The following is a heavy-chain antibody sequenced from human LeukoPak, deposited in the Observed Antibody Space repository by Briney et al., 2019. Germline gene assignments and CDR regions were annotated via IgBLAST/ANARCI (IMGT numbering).Heavy chain of an antibody. V-gene: IGHV3-7*01. CDR1: GFTVSSNS. J-gene: IGHJ4*02. CDR2: IKQDGSEK. CDR3: ARDPIGGFDY. Sequence: GGSLRLSCTVSGFTVSSNSMSWVRQAPGKGLEWVANIKQDGSEKYYVDSVKGRFTISRDNAKNSLYLQMNSLRAEDTAVYYCARDPIGGFDYWGQGTLVTVSS. D-gene: IGHD3-16*01.